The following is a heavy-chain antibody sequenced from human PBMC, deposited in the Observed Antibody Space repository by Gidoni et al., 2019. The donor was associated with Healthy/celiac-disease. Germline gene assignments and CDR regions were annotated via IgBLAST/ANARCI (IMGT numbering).Heavy chain of an antibody. CDR2: INHSGST. V-gene: IGHV4-34*01. D-gene: IGHD6-19*01. Sequence: QVQLQQWGAGLLKPSETLSLTCAVYGGSVSGYYWSWIRQPPGKGLEWIGEINHSGSTNYNPSLKSRVTISVDTSKNQFSLKLSSVTAADTAVYYCARGIAVGYDPWGQGTLVTVSS. J-gene: IGHJ5*02. CDR1: GGSVSGYY. CDR3: ARGIAVGYDP.